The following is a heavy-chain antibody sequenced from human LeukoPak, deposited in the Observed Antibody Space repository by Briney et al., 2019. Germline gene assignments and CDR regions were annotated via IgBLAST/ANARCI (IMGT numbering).Heavy chain of an antibody. CDR3: ARESGRSTSDIAAAGTG. D-gene: IGHD6-13*01. CDR1: GFTFSSYA. CDR2: ISYDGSNK. Sequence: GGSLRLSCAASGFTFSSYAMHWVRQAPGKGLEWVAVISYDGSNKYYADSVKGRFTISRDNSKNTLYLQMNSLRAEDTAVYYCARESGRSTSDIAAAGTGWGQGTLVTVSS. J-gene: IGHJ4*02. V-gene: IGHV3-30-3*01.